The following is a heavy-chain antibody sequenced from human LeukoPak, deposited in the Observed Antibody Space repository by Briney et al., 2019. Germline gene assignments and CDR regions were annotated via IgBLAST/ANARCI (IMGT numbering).Heavy chain of an antibody. CDR2: IGGSGDKT. V-gene: IGHV3-23*01. CDR3: VRRGDASSGWGDHDY. D-gene: IGHD6-19*01. CDR1: GFTFNRNA. J-gene: IGHJ4*02. Sequence: GGSLTLSCAPSGFTFNRNAIRWDRQAAGKGMEWVSTIGGSGDKTFYADSVKGRFTISRDNSKNMLHLQMSSLTGEDTALYYCVRRGDASSGWGDHDYWGQGALVTVSS.